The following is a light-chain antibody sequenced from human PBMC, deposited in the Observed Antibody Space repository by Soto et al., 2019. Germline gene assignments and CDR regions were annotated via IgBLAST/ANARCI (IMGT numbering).Light chain of an antibody. CDR3: SSYTSSSTSYV. Sequence: QSVLTQPASVSGSPGQSITISCTGTSSDVGGYNYVSWYQQHPGKAPKLMIYEVSNRPSGVSDRFSGSKSDNTASLTISGLQAEDEADYYCSSYTSSSTSYVFGTGTKGTVL. J-gene: IGLJ1*01. CDR1: SSDVGGYNY. CDR2: EVS. V-gene: IGLV2-14*01.